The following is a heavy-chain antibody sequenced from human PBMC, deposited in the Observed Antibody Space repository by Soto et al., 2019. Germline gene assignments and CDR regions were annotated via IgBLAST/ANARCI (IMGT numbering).Heavy chain of an antibody. CDR3: ERAVVEAADYDH. Sequence: ASVKVSCKASGYAVTGYAKHWVRQAPGQRLEWMGWLNAGNGNTKYSQNFQGRVTITRDASASTAYMEVSSPRSEDTAVCYCERAVVEAADYDHWGHATLVTVFS. CDR2: LNAGNGNT. V-gene: IGHV1-3*01. CDR1: GYAVTGYA. J-gene: IGHJ4*01. D-gene: IGHD2-15*01.